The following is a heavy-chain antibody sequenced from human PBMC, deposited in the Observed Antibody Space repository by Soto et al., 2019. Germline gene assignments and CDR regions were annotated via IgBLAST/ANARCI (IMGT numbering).Heavy chain of an antibody. Sequence: GGSLRLSCAASGFTFSSYAMSWVRQAPGKGLEWVSAISGSGGSTYYADSVKGRFTISRDNSKNTLYLQMNSLRAEDTAVYYCAIIPVTFGGVIVKPHFDYWGQGTLVTVSS. CDR2: ISGSGGST. CDR3: AIIPVTFGGVIVKPHFDY. J-gene: IGHJ4*02. D-gene: IGHD3-16*02. CDR1: GFTFSSYA. V-gene: IGHV3-23*01.